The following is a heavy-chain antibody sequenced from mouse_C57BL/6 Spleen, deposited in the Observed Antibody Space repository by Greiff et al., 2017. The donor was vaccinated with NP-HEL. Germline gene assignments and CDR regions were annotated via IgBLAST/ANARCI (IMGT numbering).Heavy chain of an antibody. D-gene: IGHD1-1*01. CDR3: VRKRDGSSSHYYAMDY. J-gene: IGHJ4*01. CDR1: GFSLTSYG. CDR2: IWSGGST. Sequence: VQLQQSGPGLVQPSQSLSITCTVSGFSLTSYGVHWVRQSPGKGLEWLGVIWSGGSTDYNAAFISRLSISKDNSKSQVFFKMNSLQADDTAIYYCVRKRDGSSSHYYAMDYWGQGTSVTVSS. V-gene: IGHV2-2*01.